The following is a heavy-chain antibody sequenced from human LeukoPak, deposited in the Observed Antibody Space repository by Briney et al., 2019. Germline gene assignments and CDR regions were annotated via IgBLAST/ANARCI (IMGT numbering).Heavy chain of an antibody. J-gene: IGHJ3*02. Sequence: SQTLSLTCAVSGGSISSGGNSWSWIRQPPGKGLEWIGYIYHSGSTYYNPSLKSRVTISVDRSKNQFSLKLSSVTAADTAVYYCASSMYYYDSSGYYFDAFDIWGQGTMVTVSS. D-gene: IGHD3-22*01. CDR1: GGSISSGGNS. V-gene: IGHV4-30-2*01. CDR3: ASSMYYYDSSGYYFDAFDI. CDR2: IYHSGST.